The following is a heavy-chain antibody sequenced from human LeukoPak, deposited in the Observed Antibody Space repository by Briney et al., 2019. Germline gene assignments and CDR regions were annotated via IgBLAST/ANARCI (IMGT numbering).Heavy chain of an antibody. D-gene: IGHD2-15*01. CDR3: ARDGGYCSGVTCYNHYYYMDV. V-gene: IGHV4-61*02. CDR1: GGSTSSSSYY. CDR2: IYASGST. J-gene: IGHJ6*03. Sequence: SETLSLTCTVSGGSTSSSSYYWSWIRQPAGKGLEWIGRIYASGSTNYNPSLKSRVTMSVDTSKNLFSLKLTSVTAADTAVYYCARDGGYCSGVTCYNHYYYMDVWGKGTTVTISS.